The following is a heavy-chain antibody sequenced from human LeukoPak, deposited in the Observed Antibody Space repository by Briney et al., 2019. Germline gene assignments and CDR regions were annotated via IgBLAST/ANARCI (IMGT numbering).Heavy chain of an antibody. V-gene: IGHV3-48*01. CDR1: RFTFSTYG. CDR2: ISESSTSI. J-gene: IGHJ4*02. Sequence: GGSLRLSCAASRFTFSTYGMHWVRQAPGKGLEWVSYISESSTSIYYADSVKGRFTISRDNAKNSLYLQMNSLRAEDTAVYYCASGDYDYVWGSYRYGGYYFDYWGQGTLVTVSS. CDR3: ASGDYDYVWGSYRYGGYYFDY. D-gene: IGHD3-16*02.